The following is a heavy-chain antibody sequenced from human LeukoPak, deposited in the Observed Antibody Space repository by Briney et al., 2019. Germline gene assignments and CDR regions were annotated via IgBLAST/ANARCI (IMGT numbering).Heavy chain of an antibody. CDR3: ARDRPLYLPLDV. CDR1: GFTFSSYA. V-gene: IGHV3-30*04. Sequence: GGSLRLSCAASGFTFSSYAMHWVRQAPGKGLEWVAVIPYDGSNKYYADSVKGRFTISRDNSKNTLYLQMNSLRAEDTAVYYCARDRPLYLPLDVWGQGTTVTVSS. J-gene: IGHJ6*02. CDR2: IPYDGSNK. D-gene: IGHD2-2*02.